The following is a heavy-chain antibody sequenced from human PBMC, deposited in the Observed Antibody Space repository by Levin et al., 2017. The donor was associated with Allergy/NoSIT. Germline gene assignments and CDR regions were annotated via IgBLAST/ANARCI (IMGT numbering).Heavy chain of an antibody. J-gene: IGHJ4*02. CDR1: GFTFSRNW. CDR2: IRSDGGET. V-gene: IGHV3-74*01. D-gene: IGHD2-2*01. CDR3: TRDTRSFFDY. Sequence: GESLKISCAASGFTFSRNWMHWVRQAPGKGLVWVSGIRSDGGETTYADSVKGRFTISRDNAKNTLYLQMNSLRAEDTAVYYCTRDTRSFFDYWGQGTLVTVSS.